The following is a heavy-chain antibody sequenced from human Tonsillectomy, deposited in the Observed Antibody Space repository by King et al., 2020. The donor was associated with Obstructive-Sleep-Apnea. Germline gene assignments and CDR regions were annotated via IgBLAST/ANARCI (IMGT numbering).Heavy chain of an antibody. Sequence: LQLQESGPGLVKPSETLSLTCTVSGGSTTSSSYYWGWIRQPPGKGLEWIGSIYYSGSTYYNPSLNSRATISVDTSKNHVSLRLSSVTAADPAVYYCARVGGDWYFDLWGRGTLVTVSS. CDR2: IYYSGST. D-gene: IGHD2-15*01. V-gene: IGHV4-39*07. J-gene: IGHJ2*01. CDR1: GGSTTSSSYY. CDR3: ARVGGDWYFDL.